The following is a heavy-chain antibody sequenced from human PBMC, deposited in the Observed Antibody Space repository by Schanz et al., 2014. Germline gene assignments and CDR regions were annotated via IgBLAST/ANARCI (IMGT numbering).Heavy chain of an antibody. V-gene: IGHV3-23*01. CDR1: GFTVNNYA. J-gene: IGHJ1*01. Sequence: EVQLLESGGGLVQPGGSLRLSCTVSGFTVNNYAMNWVRQAPGRGLEWVSGITRQGTTYYADFVKGRFSISRDLSSNTLYLQMNSLRADDSAIYYCARDTAQSCIGPSCFEYFQHWGQGALVTVSS. CDR3: ARDTAQSCIGPSCFEYFQH. D-gene: IGHD2-2*01. CDR2: ITRQGTT.